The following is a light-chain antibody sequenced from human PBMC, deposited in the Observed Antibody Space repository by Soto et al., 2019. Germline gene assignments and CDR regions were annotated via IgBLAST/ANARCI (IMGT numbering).Light chain of an antibody. CDR2: DAS. Sequence: EIVLTQSPGTLSLSPGERATLSCRASQSISSSYLAWYQHKPGQAPRLLMYDASSSATGIPDRFSGSGSGTDFTLTISRLEAEDFAVYYCQQYGSSPLTFGPGTKVDIK. V-gene: IGKV3-20*01. CDR3: QQYGSSPLT. J-gene: IGKJ3*01. CDR1: QSISSSY.